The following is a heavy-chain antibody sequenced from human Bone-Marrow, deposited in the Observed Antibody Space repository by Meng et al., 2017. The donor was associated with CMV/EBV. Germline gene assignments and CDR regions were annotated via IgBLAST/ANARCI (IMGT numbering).Heavy chain of an antibody. V-gene: IGHV1-2*02. Sequence: ASVKVSCKASGYTFTGYYMHWVRQAPGQGLEWMGWINPNSGGTNYAQKFQGRVTMTRDTSISTAYMELSRLRSDDTAVYYCARGRYLGYCTSTTCPYYGLDVWGQGTTVTVSS. D-gene: IGHD2-2*01. CDR1: GYTFTGYY. J-gene: IGHJ6*02. CDR3: ARGRYLGYCTSTTCPYYGLDV. CDR2: INPNSGGT.